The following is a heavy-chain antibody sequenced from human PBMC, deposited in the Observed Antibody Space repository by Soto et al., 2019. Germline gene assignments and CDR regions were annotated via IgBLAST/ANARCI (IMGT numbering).Heavy chain of an antibody. D-gene: IGHD3-22*01. V-gene: IGHV1-2*02. Sequence: GASVKVSCKASGYTFTGYYLHWVRQAPGQGLEWMGWINAHNGDTNNAQKFQGRVTMTRDTSINTAYMELSRLRSDDTAVYFCARERYYDSSGDYGFDIWGQGTTVTVS. J-gene: IGHJ3*02. CDR3: ARERYYDSSGDYGFDI. CDR2: INAHNGDT. CDR1: GYTFTGYY.